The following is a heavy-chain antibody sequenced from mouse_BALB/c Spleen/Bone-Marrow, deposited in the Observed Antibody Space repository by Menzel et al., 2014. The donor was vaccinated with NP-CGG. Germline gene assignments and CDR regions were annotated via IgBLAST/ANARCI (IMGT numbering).Heavy chain of an antibody. J-gene: IGHJ3*01. CDR2: TNPASSTI. Sequence: EVMLVESGGGLVQPGGSLKLSCAASGFDFSRYWMTWVRQAPGKGLEWIGETNPASSTINYTPSLKDKFIISRDNAKNTLYLQMSKVRSEDTALYYCAKNYYYGYVAYWGQGTLVTVSA. D-gene: IGHD1-2*01. CDR1: GFDFSRYW. V-gene: IGHV4-1*02. CDR3: AKNYYYGYVAY.